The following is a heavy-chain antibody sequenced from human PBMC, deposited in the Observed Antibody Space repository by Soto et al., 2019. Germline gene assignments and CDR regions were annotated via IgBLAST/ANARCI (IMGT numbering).Heavy chain of an antibody. Sequence: PSETLSLTCAVSGGSISSGGYSWNWIRQPPGKGLEWIGYIYHSGSTLYNPSLKSRVTISVDTSKNQFSLKLSSVTAADTAVYYCASGYDILTGYQRGDYYGMDVWGQGTTVTVS. D-gene: IGHD3-9*01. J-gene: IGHJ6*02. V-gene: IGHV4-30-2*01. CDR1: GGSISSGGYS. CDR2: IYHSGST. CDR3: ASGYDILTGYQRGDYYGMDV.